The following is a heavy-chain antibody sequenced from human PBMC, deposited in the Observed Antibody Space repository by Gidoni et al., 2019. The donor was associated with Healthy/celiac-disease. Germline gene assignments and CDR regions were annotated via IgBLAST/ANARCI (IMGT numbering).Heavy chain of an antibody. Sequence: QVQLVESGGGVVQPGRSLRLSCAAYGFTFSSYGMPWVRQAPGKGREGVAVISDDGSNKYYADSVKGRFTISRDNSKNTLYLQMNSLRAEDTAVYYCAKDAGYYWIPGQTYYYYGMDVWGQGTTVTVSS. CDR2: ISDDGSNK. J-gene: IGHJ6*02. CDR1: GFTFSSYG. V-gene: IGHV3-30*18. D-gene: IGHD3-22*01. CDR3: AKDAGYYWIPGQTYYYYGMDV.